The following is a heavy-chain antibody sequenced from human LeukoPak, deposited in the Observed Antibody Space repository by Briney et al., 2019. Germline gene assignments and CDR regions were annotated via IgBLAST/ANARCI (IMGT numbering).Heavy chain of an antibody. CDR2: ISVRSNYI. Sequence: GGSLRLSCLASGYTFSSYSINWVRQAPGKGLEWVSSISVRSNYIYYADSVRGRFRISRDDARDSLFLEMNSLRAEDTAVYYCVRLRRNSDTSGFYYYYDMWGKGTLVTVSS. J-gene: IGHJ4*02. CDR1: GYTFSSYS. V-gene: IGHV3-21*01. D-gene: IGHD3-22*01. CDR3: VRLRRNSDTSGFYYYYDM.